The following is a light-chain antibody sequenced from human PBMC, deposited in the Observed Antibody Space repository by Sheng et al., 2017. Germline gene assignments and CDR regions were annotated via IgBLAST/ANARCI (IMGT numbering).Light chain of an antibody. J-gene: IGKJ4*01. CDR1: ESISGS. CDR3: QQYNSYSIT. Sequence: DIQMTQSPSTLSASVGDRVTITCRASESISGSLAWYQQKPGKAPNLLIYKASSLGSEVPSRFSGSGSGTEFTLTISSLQSDDFATYYCQQYNSYSITFAVGPRWRSN. V-gene: IGKV1-5*03. CDR2: KAS.